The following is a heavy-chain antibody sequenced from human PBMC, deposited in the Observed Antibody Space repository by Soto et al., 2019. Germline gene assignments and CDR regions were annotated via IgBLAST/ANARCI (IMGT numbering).Heavy chain of an antibody. CDR1: GFTFSSYA. Sequence: QVQLVESGGGVVQPGRSLRLSCAASGFTFSSYAMHWVRQAPGKGLEWVAVISYDGSNKYYADSVMGRFTISRDNSKNTLYLQMNSLRAEDTAVYYCARCETIYYGMDVWGQGTTVTVSS. J-gene: IGHJ6*02. CDR3: ARCETIYYGMDV. D-gene: IGHD3-10*01. V-gene: IGHV3-30-3*01. CDR2: ISYDGSNK.